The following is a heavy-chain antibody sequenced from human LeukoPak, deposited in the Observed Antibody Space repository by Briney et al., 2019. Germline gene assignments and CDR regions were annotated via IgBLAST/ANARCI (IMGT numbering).Heavy chain of an antibody. CDR1: GFTFSSYS. Sequence: PGGSLRLSCAASGFTFSSYSMNWVRQAPGKGLEWVSSISSSSSYIYYADSVKGRFTISRDNAKNSLYLQMNSLRAEDTAVYYCARGNRVYCSSTSCRPADFDYWGQGTLVTVSS. CDR2: ISSSSSYI. J-gene: IGHJ4*02. V-gene: IGHV3-21*01. CDR3: ARGNRVYCSSTSCRPADFDY. D-gene: IGHD2-2*01.